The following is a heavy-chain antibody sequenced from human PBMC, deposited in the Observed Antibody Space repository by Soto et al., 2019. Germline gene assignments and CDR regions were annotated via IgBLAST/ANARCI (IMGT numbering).Heavy chain of an antibody. CDR2: VSSTGST. Sequence: WETLSLTCTVSGGSVSSGSYYWSWIRQPPGKGLEWIGYVSSTGSTNYNPSLKSRLTMSLDTSTNEVSLSLTSVTAADAAVYFCARFSPPRKSYDSNPGWFDPWGQGIMVTVSS. CDR3: ARFSPPRKSYDSNPGWFDP. D-gene: IGHD3-22*01. CDR1: GGSVSSGSYY. V-gene: IGHV4-61*01. J-gene: IGHJ5*02.